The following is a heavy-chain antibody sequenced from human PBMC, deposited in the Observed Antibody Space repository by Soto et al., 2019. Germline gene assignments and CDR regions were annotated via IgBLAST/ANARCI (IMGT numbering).Heavy chain of an antibody. D-gene: IGHD6-13*01. V-gene: IGHV1-69*01. Sequence: QVQLVQSGAEVKKPGSSVKVSCKASGGTFSSYAISWVRQAPGQGLEWMGGIIPIFGTANYAQKFQGRVTITADESTSTAYMELSSLRAEDTAVYYCARSIAAAGSLNWYFDLWGRGTLVTVSS. CDR1: GGTFSSYA. CDR2: IIPIFGTA. CDR3: ARSIAAAGSLNWYFDL. J-gene: IGHJ2*01.